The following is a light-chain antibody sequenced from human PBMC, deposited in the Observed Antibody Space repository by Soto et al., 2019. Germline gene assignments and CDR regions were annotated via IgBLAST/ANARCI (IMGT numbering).Light chain of an antibody. CDR2: AAS. Sequence: DIQMTQSPSSLSASLGDRVTITCRASQSISSYLNWYQQKPGKAPKLLIYAASSLQSGVPSRFSGRGSGKDFTFTISSLQPDDSGTYYCLQDDSMPRTFGGGTKVDIK. CDR3: LQDDSMPRT. CDR1: QSISSY. V-gene: IGKV1-33*01. J-gene: IGKJ4*01.